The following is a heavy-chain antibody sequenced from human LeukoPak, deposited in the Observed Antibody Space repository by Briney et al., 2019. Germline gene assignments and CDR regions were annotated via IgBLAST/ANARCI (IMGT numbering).Heavy chain of an antibody. CDR2: ITSSSSAI. V-gene: IGHV3-48*03. J-gene: IGHJ4*02. CDR1: GFTFSSHE. Sequence: SGGSLRLSCAASGFTFSSHEMNWVRQAPGKGLEWVSYITSSSSAIYYADSVKGRFTISRDNAKNSLYLQMNSLRADDTALYYCAREVVGATSEFDFWGQGTLVTVSS. D-gene: IGHD1-26*01. CDR3: AREVVGATSEFDF.